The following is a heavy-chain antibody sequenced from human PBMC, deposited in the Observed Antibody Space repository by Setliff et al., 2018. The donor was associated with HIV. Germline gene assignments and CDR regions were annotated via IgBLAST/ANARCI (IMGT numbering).Heavy chain of an antibody. J-gene: IGHJ3*01. CDR2: INGGNGNT. CDR3: AKEFTMIGVPGT. V-gene: IGHV1-3*01. Sequence: GASVKVSCKASGYTFTTYAIHWVRQAPGQRLEWMGWINGGNGNTKYSQKFQGRVIITRDTSASTAYMELNSLRAEDTAVYYCAKEFTMIGVPGTWGPGTRVTVSS. D-gene: IGHD3-22*01. CDR1: GYTFTTYA.